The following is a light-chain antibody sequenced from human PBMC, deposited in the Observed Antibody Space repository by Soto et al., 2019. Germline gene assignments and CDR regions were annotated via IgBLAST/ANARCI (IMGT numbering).Light chain of an antibody. J-gene: IGKJ4*01. V-gene: IGKV1-5*01. CDR3: QQYDSYSRPT. CDR2: GAS. Sequence: DLQMTQSPSTLSASVGDRVTITCRASLSISSWLAWYQQKPGKAPKLLIYGASNLESGVPSRFSGSGSGTEFTLTISSLQPEDFANYYCQQYDSYSRPTFGGGTKVDIK. CDR1: LSISSW.